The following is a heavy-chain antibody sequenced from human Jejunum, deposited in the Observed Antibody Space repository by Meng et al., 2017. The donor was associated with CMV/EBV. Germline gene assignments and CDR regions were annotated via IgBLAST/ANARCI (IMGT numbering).Heavy chain of an antibody. CDR1: GFNFRNSE. Sequence: AGSGFNFRNSEMNWVRQAPGKGLEWISYISASGATISYADSVKGRFTISRDNAKNSLYLQMNSLRAEDTALYYCARDIVDNEDGVWGQGTTVTVSS. V-gene: IGHV3-48*03. J-gene: IGHJ6*02. CDR3: ARDIVDNEDGV. CDR2: ISASGATI. D-gene: IGHD5-12*01.